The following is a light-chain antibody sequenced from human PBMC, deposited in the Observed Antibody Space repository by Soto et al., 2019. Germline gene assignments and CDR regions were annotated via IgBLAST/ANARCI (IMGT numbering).Light chain of an antibody. Sequence: EIVLTQSPGTLSLSPGERATLSCRASQSVSNSYLAWYQQKPGQAPRLLIYGASSRATGIPDRFSGSGSGTDFTLTISRPEPEDFAVYYWQQYGSSPPEKPFGQGTKVEIK. V-gene: IGKV3-20*01. J-gene: IGKJ1*01. CDR1: QSVSNSY. CDR2: GAS. CDR3: QQYGSSPPEKP.